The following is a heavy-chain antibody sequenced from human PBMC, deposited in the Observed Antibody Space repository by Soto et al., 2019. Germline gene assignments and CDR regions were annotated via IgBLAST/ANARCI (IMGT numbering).Heavy chain of an antibody. CDR1: GGTFSSYA. CDR3: ASLISSGWPRDY. Sequence: SVKVSCKASGGTFSSYAISWVRQAPGQGLEWMGGIIPIFGTANYAQRFQGRVTITADESTSTAYMELSSLRSEDTAVYYCASLISSGWPRDYWGQGTLVTVSS. V-gene: IGHV1-69*13. J-gene: IGHJ4*02. D-gene: IGHD6-19*01. CDR2: IIPIFGTA.